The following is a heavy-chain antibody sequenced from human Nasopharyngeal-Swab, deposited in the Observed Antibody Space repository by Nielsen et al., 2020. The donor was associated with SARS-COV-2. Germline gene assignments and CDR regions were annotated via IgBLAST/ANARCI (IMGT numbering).Heavy chain of an antibody. J-gene: IGHJ4*02. CDR1: GFTFSSYG. CDR3: ARDLSWNFDY. D-gene: IGHD6-13*01. CDR2: IKPDGSEK. V-gene: IGHV3-7*01. Sequence: GESLKTSCAASGFTFSSYGMHWVRQAPGKGLEWVATIKPDGSEKYYVDSVKGRFTISRDNAKNSLYLQVNSLRAEDTAVYFCARDLSWNFDYWGQGTLITVSS.